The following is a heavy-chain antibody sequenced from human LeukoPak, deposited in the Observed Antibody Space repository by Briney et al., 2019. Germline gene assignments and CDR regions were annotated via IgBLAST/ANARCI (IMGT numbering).Heavy chain of an antibody. D-gene: IGHD1-7*01. Sequence: SETLSLTCTVSGGSISSYYWSWIRQPPGKGLEWIGYIYYTGSTDYNPSLKSRVAISVDTSKNQFSLKVSSVTAADTAVYYCARGNWNYVLDYWGQGTLVIVSS. J-gene: IGHJ4*02. CDR2: IYYTGST. CDR1: GGSISSYY. CDR3: ARGNWNYVLDY. V-gene: IGHV4-59*12.